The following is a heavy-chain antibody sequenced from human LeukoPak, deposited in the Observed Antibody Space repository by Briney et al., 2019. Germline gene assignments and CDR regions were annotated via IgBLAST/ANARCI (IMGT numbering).Heavy chain of an antibody. CDR3: ARGHYGSGSYYNYPHDY. CDR1: GGTFSSYA. J-gene: IGHJ4*02. V-gene: IGHV1-69*04. Sequence: GASVKVSCKASGGTFSSYAISWVRQAPGQGLEWMGRIIPILGIANYAQKFQGRVTITADKSTSTAYMELSSLRSEDTAVYYCARGHYGSGSYYNYPHDYWGQGTLVTVSS. CDR2: IIPILGIA. D-gene: IGHD3-10*01.